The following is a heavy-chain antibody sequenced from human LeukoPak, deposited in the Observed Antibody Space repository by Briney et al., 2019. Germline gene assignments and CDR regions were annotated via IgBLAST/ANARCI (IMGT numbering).Heavy chain of an antibody. Sequence: GGSLRLSCAASGFTFSSYAMSWVRQAPGKGLEWVSAISGSGGSTYYADSVKGRFTVSRDNSKNTLYLQMNSLRAEDTAVYYCAKVPGYYDIVTGYYPEGWGQGTLVTVSS. CDR2: ISGSGGST. CDR1: GFTFSSYA. CDR3: AKVPGYYDIVTGYYPEG. V-gene: IGHV3-23*01. D-gene: IGHD3-9*01. J-gene: IGHJ4*02.